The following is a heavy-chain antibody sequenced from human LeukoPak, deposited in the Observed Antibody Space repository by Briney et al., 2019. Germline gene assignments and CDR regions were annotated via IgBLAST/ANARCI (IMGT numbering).Heavy chain of an antibody. V-gene: IGHV4-34*01. Sequence: SETLSLTCAVYGGSFSGYYWSWIRQPPGKGLEWIGEINHSGSTNYNPSLKSRVTISVDTSKNQFSLKLSSVTAADTAVYYCATYYYDGSGYSANFDYWGQGTLVTVSS. D-gene: IGHD3-22*01. CDR1: GGSFSGYY. CDR3: ATYYYDGSGYSANFDY. J-gene: IGHJ4*02. CDR2: INHSGST.